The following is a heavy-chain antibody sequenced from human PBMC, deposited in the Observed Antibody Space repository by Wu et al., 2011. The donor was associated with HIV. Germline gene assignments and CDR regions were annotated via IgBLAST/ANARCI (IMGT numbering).Heavy chain of an antibody. V-gene: IGHV1-69*14. J-gene: IGHJ6*03. Sequence: QVQLAQSAAEVKKPGSSVKVSCQTSGGARSSYGFNWLRQAPGQGLEWMGGIIPNSGTTNYARKFQGRFTVTADTSTTTVHMELRSLRSEDTAVYFCTRSGEAAAYYYYYMNVWGKGTTVTISS. CDR3: TRSGEAAAYYYYYMNV. D-gene: IGHD2-2*01. CDR2: IIPNSGTT. CDR1: GGARSSYG.